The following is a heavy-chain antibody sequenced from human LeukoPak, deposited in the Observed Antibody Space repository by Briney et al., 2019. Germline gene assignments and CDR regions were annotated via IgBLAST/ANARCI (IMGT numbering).Heavy chain of an antibody. CDR2: ISYDGSNK. CDR3: ARGARDGGGE. V-gene: IGHV3-30-3*01. D-gene: IGHD3-16*01. J-gene: IGHJ4*02. Sequence: GRSLRLSCAASGFTFSSYAMHWVRQAPGKGLEWVAVISYDGSNKYYADSVKGRFTISRDNSKNTLYLQMNSLRAEDTAVYYCARGARDGGGEWGQGTLVTVSS. CDR1: GFTFSSYA.